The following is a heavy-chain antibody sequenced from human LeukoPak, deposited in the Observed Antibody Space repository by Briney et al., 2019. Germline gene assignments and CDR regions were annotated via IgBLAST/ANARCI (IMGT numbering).Heavy chain of an antibody. Sequence: GGSLRLSCAASGFTFSSYWMHWVRQAPGKGLVWVSRINSDGSSTSYADSVKGRFTISRDNAKNTLHLQMNSLRAEDTAVYYCARGMSYYYDSSGYYTHWGQGTLVTVSS. V-gene: IGHV3-74*01. J-gene: IGHJ4*02. CDR2: INSDGSST. D-gene: IGHD3-22*01. CDR1: GFTFSSYW. CDR3: ARGMSYYYDSSGYYTH.